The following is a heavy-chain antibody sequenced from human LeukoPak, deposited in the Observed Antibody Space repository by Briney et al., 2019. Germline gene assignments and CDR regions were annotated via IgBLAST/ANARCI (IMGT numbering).Heavy chain of an antibody. CDR3: AKDAEYYFDY. CDR2: IKSQPHGGTT. V-gene: IGHV3-15*07. J-gene: IGHJ4*02. Sequence: GGSLRLSCTVSTFTFNKAWMNWVRQSPGKGLEWVARIKSQPHGGTTDYAAAVKGRFTISRDDSKSTLYLQMNSLRAEDTAVYYCAKDAEYYFDYWGQGTLVTVSS. CDR1: TFTFNKAW.